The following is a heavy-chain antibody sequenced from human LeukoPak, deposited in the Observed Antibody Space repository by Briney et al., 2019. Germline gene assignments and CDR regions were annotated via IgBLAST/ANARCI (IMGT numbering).Heavy chain of an antibody. D-gene: IGHD6-6*01. CDR2: ISPIFGTA. V-gene: IGHV1-69*13. J-gene: IGHJ6*03. Sequence: SVKVSCEASGGTFSSYAISWVRQAPGQGLEWMGGISPIFGTANYAQKFQGRVTITADESTSIAYMELSSLRSEDTAVYYCASVEYSSSYYMDVWGKGTTVTVSS. CDR3: ASVEYSSSYYMDV. CDR1: GGTFSSYA.